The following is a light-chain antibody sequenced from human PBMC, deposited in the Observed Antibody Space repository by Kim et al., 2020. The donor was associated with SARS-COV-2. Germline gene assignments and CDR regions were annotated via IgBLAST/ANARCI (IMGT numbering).Light chain of an antibody. CDR3: QQDYSRPRS. CDR2: AAS. CDR1: QSISNY. J-gene: IGKJ2*01. Sequence: DIQMTQSPSSLSASVGDRVTITCRASQSISNYLNWYQQKPGKAPNLLIYAASSLQSGVPSRFSGSGSGTDFTLTISSLQSEDFATYDGQQDYSRPRSLGQGTKREI. V-gene: IGKV1-39*01.